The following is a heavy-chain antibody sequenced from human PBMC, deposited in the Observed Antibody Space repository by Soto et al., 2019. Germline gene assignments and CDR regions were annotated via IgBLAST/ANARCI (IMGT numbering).Heavy chain of an antibody. Sequence: GGSLRLSCAASGFTFSRYTMHWVRQVPGKGLEWLAFIRDDGNNKYYADSVKGQFTISRDNSKNTLYLQINSLRTEDTVVYYCARDDEGGSDCDLGYWGQGTLVTVSS. D-gene: IGHD3-10*01. CDR1: GFTFSRYT. CDR2: IRDDGNNK. CDR3: ARDDEGGSDCDLGY. V-gene: IGHV3-30-3*01. J-gene: IGHJ4*02.